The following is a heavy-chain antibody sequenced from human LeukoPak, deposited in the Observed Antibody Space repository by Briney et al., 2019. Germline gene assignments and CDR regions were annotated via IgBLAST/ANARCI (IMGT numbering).Heavy chain of an antibody. CDR3: ARRYCSGGSCYSDNWFDP. CDR2: ISYSGGT. CDR1: DGSIINNNHY. J-gene: IGHJ5*02. D-gene: IGHD2-15*01. V-gene: IGHV4-39*01. Sequence: SETLSLTCTVSDGSIINNNHYWGWTRQPPGKGLEWIGSISYSGGTAYNPSLRSRVTISVDTSKNQFSLKLSSVTAADTAVYYCARRYCSGGSCYSDNWFDPWGQGTLVTVSS.